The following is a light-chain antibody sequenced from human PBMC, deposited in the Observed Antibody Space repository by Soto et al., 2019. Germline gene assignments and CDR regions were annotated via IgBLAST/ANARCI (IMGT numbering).Light chain of an antibody. CDR2: GNS. Sequence: QSVLAQPPSVSGAPGHRVTISCTGSSSNIGAGYGVHWYQQLPGTAPKLLIYGNSNRPSGVPDRFSGSKSGTSASLAITGLQAEDEADYHCQSYDSSLSGWVFGGGTKLTVL. CDR3: QSYDSSLSGWV. CDR1: SSNIGAGYG. J-gene: IGLJ3*02. V-gene: IGLV1-40*01.